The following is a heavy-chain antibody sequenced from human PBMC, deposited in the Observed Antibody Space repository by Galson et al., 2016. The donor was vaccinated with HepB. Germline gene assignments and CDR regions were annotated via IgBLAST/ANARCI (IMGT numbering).Heavy chain of an antibody. CDR3: AKDRSMWVAARRFYFDY. CDR1: GLTFRSNG. Sequence: SLRLSCAACGLTFRSNGMHWVRQAPGKGLEWVAGLSYDGGNISYGDSVKGRFTISRDNSKNTLYLQMNSLRAEDTAVYYCAKDRSMWVAARRFYFDYWGQGTLVTVSS. D-gene: IGHD6-6*01. V-gene: IGHV3-30*18. J-gene: IGHJ4*02. CDR2: LSYDGGNI.